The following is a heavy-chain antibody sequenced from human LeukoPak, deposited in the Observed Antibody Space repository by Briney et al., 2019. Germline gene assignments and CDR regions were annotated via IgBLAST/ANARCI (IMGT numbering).Heavy chain of an antibody. CDR2: ISYDGSNK. Sequence: GGSLRLSCAASGFTFSSYGIHWVRQAPGKGLEWVAVISYDGSNKYYADSVKGRFTISRDNSKNTLYLQMNSLRAEDTAVYYCAKCGVWFGELDNFDYWGQGTLVTVSS. D-gene: IGHD3-10*01. V-gene: IGHV3-30*18. CDR3: AKCGVWFGELDNFDY. J-gene: IGHJ4*02. CDR1: GFTFSSYG.